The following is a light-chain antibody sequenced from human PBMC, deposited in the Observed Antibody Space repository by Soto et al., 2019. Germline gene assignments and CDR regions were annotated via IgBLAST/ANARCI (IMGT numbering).Light chain of an antibody. J-gene: IGLJ1*01. Sequence: HSALTQPASVSGSPGQSITISCTGTSSDVGGYNYVSWYQQHPGKAPKLMIFEVSNRPSGVSNRFSGSKSGNTASLTISGLQTEDEADYYCTSYTSSFPHLVGTGTKV. V-gene: IGLV2-14*01. CDR2: EVS. CDR3: TSYTSSFPHL. CDR1: SSDVGGYNY.